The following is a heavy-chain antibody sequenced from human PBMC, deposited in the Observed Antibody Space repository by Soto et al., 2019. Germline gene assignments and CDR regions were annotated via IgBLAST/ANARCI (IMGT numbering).Heavy chain of an antibody. J-gene: IGHJ1*01. D-gene: IGHD6-13*01. V-gene: IGHV3-30*18. CDR3: TKPQSVGDSENCQH. CDR2: VTYDGSNK. CDR1: GFTFSNYG. Sequence: QVQLVESGGGVVQPGRSLRLSCAASGFTFSNYGMHWVRQAPGKGLEWVAVVTYDGSNKYYADSVKGRFTISRDNSKNTLYLQMNSLRPADTAVYYCTKPQSVGDSENCQHWGQGTLVTVSS.